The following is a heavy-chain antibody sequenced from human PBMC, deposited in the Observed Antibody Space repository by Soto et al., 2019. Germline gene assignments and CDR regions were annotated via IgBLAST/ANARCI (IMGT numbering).Heavy chain of an antibody. CDR2: LYHSWST. CDR3: ARAGSYDTYKWFDP. J-gene: IGHJ5*02. V-gene: IGHV4-30-2*01. CDR1: GGSISSGGYS. D-gene: IGHD3-22*01. Sequence: PSETLSLTCAVSGGSISSGGYSLSWIRLPPGKGLKWIGYLYHSWSTYYNPSLKSRVTISVDRSKTQFSLKLSSVTAADTAVYCCARAGSYDTYKWFDPWGQGALVTVSS.